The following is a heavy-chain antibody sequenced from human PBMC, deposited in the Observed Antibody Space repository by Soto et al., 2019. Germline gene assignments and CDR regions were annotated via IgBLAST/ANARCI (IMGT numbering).Heavy chain of an antibody. D-gene: IGHD5-12*01. J-gene: IGHJ4*02. CDR2: IYGGNNT. CDR3: ARLAYSGYNFDY. V-gene: IGHV3-53*01. CDR1: GFTVSSNY. Sequence: VGSLRLSCAASGFTVSSNYMNWVRQAPGKGLEWVSIIYGGNNTYYADSVKGRFTISRDNSKNTLYLQMNSLRVEDTAVYYCARLAYSGYNFDYWGQGTLVTVSS.